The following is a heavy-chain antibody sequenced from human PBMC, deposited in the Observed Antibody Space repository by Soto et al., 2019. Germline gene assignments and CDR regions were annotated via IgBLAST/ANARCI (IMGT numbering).Heavy chain of an antibody. J-gene: IGHJ5*02. V-gene: IGHV3-23*01. CDR2: ISGSGGST. CDR3: AKDPGSITIFGVVIAGWFDP. D-gene: IGHD3-3*01. Sequence: SLRLSCAASGFTFSSYAMSWVRQAPGKGLEWVSAISGSGGSTYYADSVKGRFTISRDNSKNTLYLQMNSLRAEDTAVYYCAKDPGSITIFGVVIAGWFDPWGQGTLVTVSS. CDR1: GFTFSSYA.